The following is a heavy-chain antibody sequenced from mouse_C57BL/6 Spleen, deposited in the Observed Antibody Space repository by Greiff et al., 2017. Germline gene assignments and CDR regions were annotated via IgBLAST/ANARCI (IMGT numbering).Heavy chain of an antibody. V-gene: IGHV1-78*01. Sequence: QVQLQQSDAELVKPGASVKISCKVSGYTFTDHTIHWMKQRPEQGLEWIGYIYPRDGSTKYNEKFKGKATLTADKSSSTAYMQLNSLTSEDSAVYFCARGEYGNRYYYAMDYWGQGTSVTVSS. D-gene: IGHD2-1*01. CDR2: IYPRDGST. J-gene: IGHJ4*01. CDR1: GYTFTDHT. CDR3: ARGEYGNRYYYAMDY.